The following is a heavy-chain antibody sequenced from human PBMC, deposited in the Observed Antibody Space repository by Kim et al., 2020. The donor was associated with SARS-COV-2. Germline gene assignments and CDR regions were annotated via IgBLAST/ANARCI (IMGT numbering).Heavy chain of an antibody. V-gene: IGHV3-21*06. D-gene: IGHD2-15*01. Sequence: GGSLRLSCAASGFTLSNYNMNWVRQSPGKGLEWVSSISSRSTYIYYADSVKGRFTISRDNAKNSLYLQMNSLRAEDTAVYYCARGGWHAVVVVAAEFDPWGQGTLVTVSS. CDR3: ARGGWHAVVVVAAEFDP. CDR1: GFTLSNYN. CDR2: ISSRSTYI. J-gene: IGHJ5*02.